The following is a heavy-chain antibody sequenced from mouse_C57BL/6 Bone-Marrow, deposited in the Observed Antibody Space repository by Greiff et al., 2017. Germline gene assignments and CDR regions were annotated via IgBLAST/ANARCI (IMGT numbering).Heavy chain of an antibody. Sequence: QVQLQQPGAELVQPGASVKLSCKASGYTFTSYWMHWVQQRPGRGLEWIGRIDPNSGGTKYNEKFKSQATLTVDKPSSAAYMQLSSLTSEDSAVYYCARGRDYYDSLYYYAMDYWGQGTSVTVSS. CDR2: IDPNSGGT. D-gene: IGHD2-4*01. CDR1: GYTFTSYW. J-gene: IGHJ4*01. CDR3: ARGRDYYDSLYYYAMDY. V-gene: IGHV1-72*01.